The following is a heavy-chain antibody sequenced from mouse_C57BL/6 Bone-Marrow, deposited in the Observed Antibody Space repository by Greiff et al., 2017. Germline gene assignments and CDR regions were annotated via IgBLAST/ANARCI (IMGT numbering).Heavy chain of an antibody. D-gene: IGHD1-1*01. Sequence: EVQRVESGGGLVKPGGSLKLSCAASGFTFSSYAMSWVRQTPEKRLEWVATISDGGSYTYSPDNVKGRFTISRDNANNHLYLQMRQLKSEDTAMYYCARDRGYYDSREGFAYWGQGTLGT. CDR1: GFTFSSYA. J-gene: IGHJ3*01. CDR2: ISDGGSYT. CDR3: ARDRGYYDSREGFAY. V-gene: IGHV5-4*01.